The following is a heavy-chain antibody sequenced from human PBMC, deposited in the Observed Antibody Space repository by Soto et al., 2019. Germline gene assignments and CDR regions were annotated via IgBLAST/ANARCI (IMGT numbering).Heavy chain of an antibody. V-gene: IGHV4-61*01. J-gene: IGHJ4*02. CDR3: ATLRTIFAPAFDY. CDR1: GGSVSRVHYY. D-gene: IGHD3-3*01. CDR2: IYYTGNN. Sequence: SETLSLPCTVSGGSVSRVHYYWSWIRQPPGKVLEWIGFIYYTGNNNYNPSHKSRFIISVDTSKNQFSLKLSSVTAADTAVYYCATLRTIFAPAFDYWGQGTPVTVSS.